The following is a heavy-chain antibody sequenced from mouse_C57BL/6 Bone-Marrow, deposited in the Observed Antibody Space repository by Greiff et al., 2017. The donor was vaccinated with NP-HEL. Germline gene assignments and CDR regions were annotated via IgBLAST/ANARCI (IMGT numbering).Heavy chain of an antibody. CDR1: GYTFTSYG. CDR2: IYPRSGNT. D-gene: IGHD1-1*01. CDR3: ARSGDYYGSNYFDY. J-gene: IGHJ2*01. Sequence: VKVVESGAELARPGASVKLSCKASGYTFTSYGISWVKQRTGQGLEWIGEIYPRSGNTYYNEKFKGKATLTADKSSSTAYMELRSLTSEDSAVYFCARSGDYYGSNYFDYWGQGTTLTVSS. V-gene: IGHV1-81*01.